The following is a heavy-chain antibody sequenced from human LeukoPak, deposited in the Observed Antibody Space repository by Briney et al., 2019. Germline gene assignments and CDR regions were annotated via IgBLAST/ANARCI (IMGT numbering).Heavy chain of an antibody. J-gene: IGHJ4*02. CDR3: AGEQNYFDY. Sequence: GGSLRLSCAASGFTFSSYWMHWVRQASGKGLVWVSRIKSDGSSTSYADSVKGRFTVSRDNAENTLYLQMNSLRAEDTAVYYCAGEQNYFDYWGQGTLVTVSS. CDR1: GFTFSSYW. V-gene: IGHV3-74*01. CDR2: IKSDGSST.